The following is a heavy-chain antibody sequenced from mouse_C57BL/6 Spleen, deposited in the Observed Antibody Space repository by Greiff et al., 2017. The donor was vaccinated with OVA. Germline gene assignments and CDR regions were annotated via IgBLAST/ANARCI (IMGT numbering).Heavy chain of an antibody. CDR1: GFTFSDYG. V-gene: IGHV5-17*01. J-gene: IGHJ1*03. D-gene: IGHD1-1*01. Sequence: DVKLVESGGGLVKPGGSLKLSCAASGFTFSDYGMHWVRQAPEKGLEWVAYISSGSSTIYYADTVKGRFTISRDNAKNTLFLQMTSLRSEDTAMYYCARQELRYWYFDVWGTGTTVTVSS. CDR2: ISSGSSTI. CDR3: ARQELRYWYFDV.